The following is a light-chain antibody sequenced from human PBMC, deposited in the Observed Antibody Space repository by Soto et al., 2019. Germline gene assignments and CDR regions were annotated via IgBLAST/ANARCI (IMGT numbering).Light chain of an antibody. Sequence: QSVLTQPHSASGTPGQRVTISCSGSSSNIGRNSVNWDQHLPGTAPKLLIYSYNQRPSGVPDRFSGSRSDTSASLAISGLQSEDEDEYYCTSWDDNLSGNVFGGGTKLTVL. CDR2: SYN. J-gene: IGLJ2*01. CDR3: TSWDDNLSGNV. CDR1: SSNIGRNS. V-gene: IGLV1-44*01.